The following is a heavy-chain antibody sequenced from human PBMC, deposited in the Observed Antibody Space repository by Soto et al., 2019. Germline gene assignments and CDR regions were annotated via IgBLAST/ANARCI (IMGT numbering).Heavy chain of an antibody. CDR2: ISYDGSNK. CDR3: AKDGYDSSGYYYLPGY. Sequence: QVQLVESGGGVVQPGRSLRLSCAASGFTFSSYGMHWVRQAPGKGLGWVAVISYDGSNKYYADSVKGRFTISRDNSKNTLYLQMNSLRAEDTAVYYCAKDGYDSSGYYYLPGYWGQGTLVTVSS. D-gene: IGHD3-22*01. CDR1: GFTFSSYG. V-gene: IGHV3-30*18. J-gene: IGHJ4*02.